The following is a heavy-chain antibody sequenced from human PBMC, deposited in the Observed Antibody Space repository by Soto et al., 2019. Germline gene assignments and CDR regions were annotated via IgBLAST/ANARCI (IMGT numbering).Heavy chain of an antibody. Sequence: SETLSLTCTVSGGSISSGDYYWSWIRQHPGKGLEWIGAIYFSGTTYYNPSLKSRVTISVDTSKSQFSLKLSSVTAADTAVYYCARRDRSGFSYWLDTWGQGTLVTVSS. D-gene: IGHD3-22*01. CDR3: ARRDRSGFSYWLDT. CDR2: IYFSGTT. J-gene: IGHJ5*02. V-gene: IGHV4-31*03. CDR1: GGSISSGDYY.